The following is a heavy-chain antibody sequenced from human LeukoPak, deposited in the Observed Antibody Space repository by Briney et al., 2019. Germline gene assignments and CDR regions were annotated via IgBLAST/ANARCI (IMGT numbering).Heavy chain of an antibody. J-gene: IGHJ4*02. D-gene: IGHD3-10*01. V-gene: IGHV4-59*01. CDR3: AGTITYYYDSGSYGFDY. CDR2: IYYSGST. CDR1: GGSITSYY. Sequence: SETLSLTCTVSGGSITSYYWSCIRQPPGKGLEWIGYIYYSGSTNYNPSLKSRVTMSVDTSKNQFSLKLSSVTAADTAVYYCAGTITYYYDSGSYGFDYWGQGTLVTVSS.